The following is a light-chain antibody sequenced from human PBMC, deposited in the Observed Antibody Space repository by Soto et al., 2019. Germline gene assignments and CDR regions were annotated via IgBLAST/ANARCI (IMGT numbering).Light chain of an antibody. J-gene: IGLJ2*01. V-gene: IGLV2-14*01. Sequence: QSALTQPASVSGSPGQSITISCTGTSSDVGGYNYVSWYQQHPGKAPKLMIYDVSNRPSGVSNRLSGSKSGNTASLTISGLQAEDEADYYCSSYTSSSLVFGGGTQLTVL. CDR1: SSDVGGYNY. CDR3: SSYTSSSLV. CDR2: DVS.